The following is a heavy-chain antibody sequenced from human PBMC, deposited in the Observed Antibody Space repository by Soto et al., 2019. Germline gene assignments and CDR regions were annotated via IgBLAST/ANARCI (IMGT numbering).Heavy chain of an antibody. Sequence: SETLSLTCTVSGGSIRSYYWSWIRQPPGKGLEWIGYIYYSGSTNYNPSLKSRVTISVDTSKNQFSLKLSSVTAADTAVYYCASRRGPNDAFDIWGQGTMVTVSS. CDR3: ASRRGPNDAFDI. J-gene: IGHJ3*02. V-gene: IGHV4-59*01. CDR2: IYYSGST. CDR1: GGSIRSYY.